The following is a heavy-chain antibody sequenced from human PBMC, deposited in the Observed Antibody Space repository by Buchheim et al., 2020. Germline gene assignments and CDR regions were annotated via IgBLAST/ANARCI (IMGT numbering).Heavy chain of an antibody. V-gene: IGHV3-7*01. D-gene: IGHD5-24*01. CDR1: GFSFTTYF. CDR3: ARETWQQLPSGKWDSRSCRFDP. J-gene: IGHJ5*02. CDR2: INQDGSEK. Sequence: EVQLVESGGGLVQSGGSLRLSCETSGFSFTTYFMTWVRQAPGTGPEWVANINQDGSEKDYVDSVKGRFTISRDNAKNSLYLQMNSLRADDTALYYCARETWQQLPSGKWDSRSCRFDPWGPGTL.